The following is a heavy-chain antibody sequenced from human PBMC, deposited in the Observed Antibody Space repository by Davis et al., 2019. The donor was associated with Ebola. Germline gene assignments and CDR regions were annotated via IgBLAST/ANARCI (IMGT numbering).Heavy chain of an antibody. CDR3: ARRGYSALD. V-gene: IGHV3-74*01. J-gene: IGHJ4*02. CDR1: GFTFSDYW. CDR2: INSDGSST. D-gene: IGHD5-12*01. Sequence: GESLKISCAAPGFTFSDYWMHWVRQAPGKGLVWVSRINSDGSSTSYADSVKGRFTISRDNAKNTLYLQMNSLRAEDTAVYYCARRGYSALDWGQGTLVTVSS.